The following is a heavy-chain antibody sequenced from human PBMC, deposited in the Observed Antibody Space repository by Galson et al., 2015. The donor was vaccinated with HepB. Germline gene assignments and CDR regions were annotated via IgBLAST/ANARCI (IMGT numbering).Heavy chain of an antibody. CDR1: GFTFRSYA. V-gene: IGHV3-64D*06. CDR3: VKGPGSAPLRNWFDP. CDR2: ISSNWGST. D-gene: IGHD3-16*01. J-gene: IGHJ5*02. Sequence: SLRLSCAASGFTFRSYAMHWVRQAPGKGLESVSAISSNWGSTYYADSVKGRFTISRDNSKNTLYLQMSSLRAEDPAVYYCVKGPGSAPLRNWFDPWGQGTLVTVSS.